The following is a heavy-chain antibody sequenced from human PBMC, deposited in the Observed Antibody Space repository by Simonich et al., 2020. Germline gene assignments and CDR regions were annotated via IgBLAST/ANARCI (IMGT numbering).Heavy chain of an antibody. CDR3: ARVPGIYYYYGMDV. J-gene: IGHJ6*02. CDR2: SNPNSGGT. CDR1: GYTFTGYY. D-gene: IGHD3-10*01. Sequence: GAEVKKPGASVKVSCKASGYTFTGYYMHWVRQAPGQGLVWMGRSNPNSGGTNYAQQFQGRVTMNRDTSISTAYMERSRLRSDDTAVYYCARVPGIYYYYGMDVWGQGTTVTVSS. V-gene: IGHV1-2*06.